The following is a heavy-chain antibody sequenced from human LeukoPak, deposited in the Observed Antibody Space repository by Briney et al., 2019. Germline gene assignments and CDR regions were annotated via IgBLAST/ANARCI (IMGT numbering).Heavy chain of an antibody. CDR2: IFYSGST. Sequence: SETLSLTCTVSGGSIISADHYWRWIRQPPGKGLEWIGYIFYSGSTYYNPSLKSRLTISVDTSKNQFSLKLSSVTAADTAVHYCARGYYDILTNYPKNFDQWGQGTLVTVSS. CDR3: ARGYYDILTNYPKNFDQ. V-gene: IGHV4-30-4*01. D-gene: IGHD3-9*01. J-gene: IGHJ4*02. CDR1: GGSIISADHY.